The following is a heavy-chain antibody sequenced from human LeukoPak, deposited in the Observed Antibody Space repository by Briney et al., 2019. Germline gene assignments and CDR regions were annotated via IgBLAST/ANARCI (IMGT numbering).Heavy chain of an antibody. J-gene: IGHJ6*02. Sequence: GGSLRLSCAASGFRFSSYWMSWVRQAPGKGLEWVAKIKQDGSDKYYVDSVKGRFTISRDNAKNSLYLQMNSLRAEDTAVYYCARHGTPSLLYYDFWSGYYRYGVDVWGQGTTVTVSS. V-gene: IGHV3-7*01. CDR3: ARHGTPSLLYYDFWSGYYRYGVDV. CDR2: IKQDGSDK. D-gene: IGHD3-3*01. CDR1: GFRFSSYW.